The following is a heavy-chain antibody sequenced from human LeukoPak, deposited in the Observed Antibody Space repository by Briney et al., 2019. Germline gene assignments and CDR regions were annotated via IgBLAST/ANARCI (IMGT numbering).Heavy chain of an antibody. D-gene: IGHD1/OR15-1a*01. J-gene: IGHJ3*02. V-gene: IGHV3-30*03. CDR3: ARPSRGTNAFDI. CDR1: GFTFSSYT. Sequence: PGGSLRLSCAASGFTFSSYTMNWVRQAPGKGLEWVAVVSYDGNNEDYAESVKGRFTISRDNSKNTLYLQMNSLRAEDTAVYYCARPSRGTNAFDIWGQGAMVTVSS. CDR2: VSYDGNNE.